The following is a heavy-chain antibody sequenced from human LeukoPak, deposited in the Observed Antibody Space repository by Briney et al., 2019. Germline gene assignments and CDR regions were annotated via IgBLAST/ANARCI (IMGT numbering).Heavy chain of an antibody. J-gene: IGHJ4*02. CDR2: IFSNDDK. V-gene: IGHV2-5*01. Sequence: ESGPTLVNPKQTLTLTCTFSEFSLSTPGVAVAWIRQPPGKALEWLTLIFSNDDKRYSPSLQNRLTITKDTSKNQVVLTMTNMAPVDTATYYCAHTANSGWYEFDFWGQGTLVTVSS. CDR3: AHTANSGWYEFDF. CDR1: EFSLSTPGVA. D-gene: IGHD6-19*01.